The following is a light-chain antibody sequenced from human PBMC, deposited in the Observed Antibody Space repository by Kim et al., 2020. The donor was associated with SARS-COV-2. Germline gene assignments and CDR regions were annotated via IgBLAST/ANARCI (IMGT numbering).Light chain of an antibody. V-gene: IGLV2-18*02. CDR2: EVS. CDR1: SSDVGSYNR. J-gene: IGLJ2*01. Sequence: QSALTQPPSVSGSPGQSVTISCTGTSSDVGSYNRVSWYQQPPGTAPKLMIYEVSNRPSGVPDRFSGSKSGNTAPLTISGLQAEDEADYYCSSYTSSSTLVFGGGTQLTVL. CDR3: SSYTSSSTLV.